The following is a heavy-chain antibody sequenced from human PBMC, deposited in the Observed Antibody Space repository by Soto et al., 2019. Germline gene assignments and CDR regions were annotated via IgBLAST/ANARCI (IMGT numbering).Heavy chain of an antibody. CDR3: AREAPSADY. CDR1: GYTFTSYG. V-gene: IGHV1-18*01. CDR2: ISAYNGNT. Sequence: QVQLVQSGAEVKKPGASVKVSCKASGYTFTSYGISWVRQAPGQGLEWMGWISAYNGNTNDAQKIQGRATITADASTSTAYMVLRSLRPDERAVYYCAREAPSADYWGQGTLVTVSS. J-gene: IGHJ4*02.